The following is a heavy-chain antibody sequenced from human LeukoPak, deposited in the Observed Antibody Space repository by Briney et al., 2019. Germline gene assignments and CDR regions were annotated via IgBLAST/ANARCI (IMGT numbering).Heavy chain of an antibody. CDR2: INEDGSEA. D-gene: IGHD1-1*01. Sequence: GGSLRLSCAASGFTFSRFWMSWVRQAPDKGLEWVANINEDGSEAYYVDSVKGRFTISRDNPKNSVSLQMNSLRAEDTAVYYCARAGISTRVYYFDYWGQGTLVTVSS. J-gene: IGHJ4*02. V-gene: IGHV3-7*01. CDR1: GFTFSRFW. CDR3: ARAGISTRVYYFDY.